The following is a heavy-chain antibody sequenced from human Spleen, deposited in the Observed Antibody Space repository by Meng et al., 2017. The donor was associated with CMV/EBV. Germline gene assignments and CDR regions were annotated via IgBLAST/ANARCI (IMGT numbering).Heavy chain of an antibody. V-gene: IGHV3-21*01. CDR2: ISSSSSYI. CDR3: ARDGSGWSRAY. D-gene: IGHD6-19*01. CDR1: GFIFSSYV. Sequence: GESLKISCAASGFIFSSYVMSWVRQAPGKGLEWVSSISSSSSYIYYADSVKGRFTISRDNTRNSLYLQMNSLRAEDTAVYYCARDGSGWSRAYWGQGTLVTVSS. J-gene: IGHJ4*02.